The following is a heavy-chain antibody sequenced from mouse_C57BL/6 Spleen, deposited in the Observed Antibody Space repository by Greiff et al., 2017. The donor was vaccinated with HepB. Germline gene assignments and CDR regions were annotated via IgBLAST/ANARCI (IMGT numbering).Heavy chain of an antibody. CDR2: INPKNGGT. CDR1: GYTFTDYY. Sequence: VQLQQSGPELVKPGASVKISCKASGYTFTDYYMNWVKQSHGKSLEWIGDINPKNGGTSYNQKVKGKATLTVDKSSITAYMELRSLTSEDSAVYYCARGLITTVVPFAYWGQGTLVTVSA. CDR3: ARGLITTVVPFAY. V-gene: IGHV1-26*01. J-gene: IGHJ3*01. D-gene: IGHD1-1*01.